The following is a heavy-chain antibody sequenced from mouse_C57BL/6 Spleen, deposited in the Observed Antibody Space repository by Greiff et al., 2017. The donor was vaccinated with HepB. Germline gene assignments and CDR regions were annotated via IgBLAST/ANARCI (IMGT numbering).Heavy chain of an antibody. CDR1: GYAFSSSW. CDR3: ARSEGAQVTFDY. J-gene: IGHJ2*01. CDR2: IYPGDGDT. D-gene: IGHD3-2*02. Sequence: VQLVESGPELVKPGASVKISCKASGYAFSSSWMNWVKQRPGKGLEWIGRIYPGDGDTNYNGKFKGKATLTADKSSSTAYMQLSSLTSEDSAVYFCARSEGAQVTFDYWGQGTTLTVSS. V-gene: IGHV1-82*01.